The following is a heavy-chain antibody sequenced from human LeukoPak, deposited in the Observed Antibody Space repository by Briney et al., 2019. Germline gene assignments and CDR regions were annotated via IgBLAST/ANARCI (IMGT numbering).Heavy chain of an antibody. V-gene: IGHV4-59*12. CDR3: ASFRYSSGWSHY. J-gene: IGHJ4*02. D-gene: IGHD6-19*01. CDR2: IYHSGST. Sequence: SETLSLTCTVSSGSIRTSYCSWIRQPPGKGLEWIGEIYHSGSTNYNPSLKSRVTISVDKSKNQFSLKLSSVTAADTAAYYCASFRYSSGWSHYWGQGTLVTVSS. CDR1: SGSIRTSY.